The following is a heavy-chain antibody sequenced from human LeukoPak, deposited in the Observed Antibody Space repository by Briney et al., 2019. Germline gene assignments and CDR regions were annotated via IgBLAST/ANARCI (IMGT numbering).Heavy chain of an antibody. Sequence: GGSLRLSCAPSGFTFSSYGMHWVRQAPGKGLEWVAVISYDGSNKYYADSVKGRFTISRDNSKNTLYLQMNSLRAEDTAVYYCAKIYYYDSSGYSSEGDYWGQGTLVTVSS. V-gene: IGHV3-30*18. CDR2: ISYDGSNK. D-gene: IGHD3-22*01. J-gene: IGHJ4*02. CDR3: AKIYYYDSSGYSSEGDY. CDR1: GFTFSSYG.